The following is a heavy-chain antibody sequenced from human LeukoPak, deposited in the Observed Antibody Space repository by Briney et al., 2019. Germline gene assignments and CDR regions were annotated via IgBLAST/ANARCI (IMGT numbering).Heavy chain of an antibody. Sequence: PSETLSLTCTVSGGSVSSGSYYWSWIRQTPGKGLEWIGYIYYSGSTNYNPSLKSRVTISVDTSKNQFSLKLSSVTAADTAVYYCARSPGDYVWGSYRYFDYWGQGTRVTVSS. V-gene: IGHV4-61*01. CDR2: IYYSGST. J-gene: IGHJ4*02. CDR3: ARSPGDYVWGSYRYFDY. D-gene: IGHD3-16*02. CDR1: GGSVSSGSYY.